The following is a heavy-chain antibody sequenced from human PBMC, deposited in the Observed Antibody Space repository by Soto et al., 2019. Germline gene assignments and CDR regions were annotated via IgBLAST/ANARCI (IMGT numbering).Heavy chain of an antibody. V-gene: IGHV1-46*01. CDR3: AGDIVVVVAAAKYNWFDP. D-gene: IGHD2-15*01. CDR1: GYTFTSYY. Sequence: ASVKVSCKASGYTFTSYYIQWVRQAPGQGLEWMGIINPSGGSTNYAQKFQGRVTMTRDTSTSTVYMELSSLRAEDTAVHYCAGDIVVVVAAAKYNWFDPWGQGTLVTVSS. CDR2: INPSGGST. J-gene: IGHJ5*02.